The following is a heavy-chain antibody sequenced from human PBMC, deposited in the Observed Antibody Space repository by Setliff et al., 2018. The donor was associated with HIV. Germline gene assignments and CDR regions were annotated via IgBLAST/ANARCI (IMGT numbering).Heavy chain of an antibody. CDR3: ARDNVDSDSRTYLHH. CDR1: GFTFNHYA. CDR2: TIPIFNKV. V-gene: IGHV1-69*06. J-gene: IGHJ5*02. D-gene: IGHD3-22*01. Sequence: SVKVSCKASGFTFNHYALSWVRQAPGQRPEWMGGTIPIFNKVNYAQKFRGRVTITADKSTSTAYMELSSLTSDDAAVYFCARDNVDSDSRTYLHHWGQGTLVTVSS.